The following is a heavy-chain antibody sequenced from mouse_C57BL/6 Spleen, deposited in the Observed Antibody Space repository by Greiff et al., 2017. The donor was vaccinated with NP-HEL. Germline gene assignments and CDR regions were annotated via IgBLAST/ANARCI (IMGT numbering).Heavy chain of an antibody. J-gene: IGHJ1*03. CDR2: ISDGGSYT. V-gene: IGHV5-4*01. CDR3: ARDSHYYGSSYGYFDV. Sequence: EVQVVESGGGLVKPGGSLKLSCAASGFTFSSYAMSWVRQSPEKRLEWVATISDGGSYTYYPDNVKGRFTISRDNAKSNLYLQLSHLKSEDTAMYYCARDSHYYGSSYGYFDVWGTGTTVTVSS. D-gene: IGHD1-1*01. CDR1: GFTFSSYA.